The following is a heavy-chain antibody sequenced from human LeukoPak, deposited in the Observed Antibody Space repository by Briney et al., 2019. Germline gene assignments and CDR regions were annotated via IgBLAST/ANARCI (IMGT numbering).Heavy chain of an antibody. V-gene: IGHV3-21*01. CDR3: ARRLNYYYDSSGAYDY. CDR2: ITSSSSYI. CDR1: GFTFSSYS. Sequence: GGSLRLSCAASGFTFSSYSMNWVRQAPGKGLEWVSSITSSSSYIYYADSVKGRFTISRDNSKNTLYLQMNSLRAEDTAVYYCARRLNYYYDSSGAYDYWGQGTLVTVSS. D-gene: IGHD3-22*01. J-gene: IGHJ4*02.